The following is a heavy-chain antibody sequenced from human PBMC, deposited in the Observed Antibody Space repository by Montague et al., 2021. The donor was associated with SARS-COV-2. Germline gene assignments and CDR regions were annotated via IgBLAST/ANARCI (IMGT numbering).Heavy chain of an antibody. CDR1: GASINSRCYY. CDR3: ATLPSSITIFGVVQGYYFDD. V-gene: IGHV4-39*01. D-gene: IGHD3-3*01. CDR2: KYYSGST. Sequence: SETLSLTCTVSGASINSRCYYWVWIRQPPGQGLEWIGFKYYSGSTYYNPTRKSRVTISVDTSKNQFSLTLSTVTAAGTAEYYCATLPSSITIFGVVQGYYFDDWGQGTLVTVSS. J-gene: IGHJ4*02.